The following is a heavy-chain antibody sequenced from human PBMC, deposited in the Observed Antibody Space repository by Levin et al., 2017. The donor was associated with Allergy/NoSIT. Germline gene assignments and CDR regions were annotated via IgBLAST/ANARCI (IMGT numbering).Heavy chain of an antibody. CDR3: ARGIAAAGVVFDY. D-gene: IGHD6-13*01. Sequence: GGSLRLSCAASGFTVSNTYMSWVRQAPGKGLEWVSVIYSGGDTYYADSVKGRFTISRDNSKNTLYFQMNSVRVEDTALYYCARGIAAAGVVFDYWGQGTLVTVSS. J-gene: IGHJ4*02. CDR1: GFTVSNTY. V-gene: IGHV3-53*01. CDR2: IYSGGDT.